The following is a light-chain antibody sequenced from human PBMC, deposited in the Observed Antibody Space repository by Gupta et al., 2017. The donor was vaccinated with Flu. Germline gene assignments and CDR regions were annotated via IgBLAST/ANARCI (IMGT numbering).Light chain of an antibody. CDR1: ETVSTY. V-gene: IGKV1-39*01. J-gene: IGKJ2*01. CDR2: GAS. CDR3: QKSYDTPQDT. Sequence: SSLSASVGEKVTITCRASETVSTYLIWYQQKPGRAPRLLIYGASTLQSGVPSRFSGSGSGTYFTLSISSLQPEDFATYYCQKSYDTPQDTFGRGTRLEVK.